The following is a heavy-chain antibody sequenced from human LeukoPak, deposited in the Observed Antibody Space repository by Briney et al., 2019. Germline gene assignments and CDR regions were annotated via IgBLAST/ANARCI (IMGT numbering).Heavy chain of an antibody. CDR2: ISGSGGST. V-gene: IGHV3-23*01. Sequence: PGGSLRLSCAASGFTFSSYAMSWVRQAPGKGLEWVSAISGSGGSTYYADSVKGRFTISRDNSKNTLYLQMNSLRAEDTAVYYCAKETGYDFWSGYYPFDYWGQGTLVTVSS. J-gene: IGHJ4*02. D-gene: IGHD3-3*01. CDR1: GFTFSSYA. CDR3: AKETGYDFWSGYYPFDY.